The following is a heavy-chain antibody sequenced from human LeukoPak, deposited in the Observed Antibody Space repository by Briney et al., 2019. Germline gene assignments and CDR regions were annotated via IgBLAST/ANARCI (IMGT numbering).Heavy chain of an antibody. CDR2: ISYDGSNK. CDR3: ARDFYDSSGYYYPAGFDY. Sequence: TGGSLRLSCAASGFTFSSYAMHWVRQAPGKGLEWVAVISYDGSNKYYADSVKGRFTISRDNSKNTLYLQMNSLRAEDTAVYYCARDFYDSSGYYYPAGFDYWGQGTLVTVSS. D-gene: IGHD3-22*01. CDR1: GFTFSSYA. V-gene: IGHV3-30-3*01. J-gene: IGHJ4*02.